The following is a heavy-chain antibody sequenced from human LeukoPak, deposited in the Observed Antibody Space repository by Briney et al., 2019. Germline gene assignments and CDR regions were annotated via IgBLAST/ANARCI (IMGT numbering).Heavy chain of an antibody. CDR2: IYYSGST. V-gene: IGHV4-39*01. CDR1: GGSISSSSYY. J-gene: IGHJ4*02. Sequence: SETLSLTCTVSGGSISSSSYYWGWIRQPPGKGLEWIGSIYYSGSTYYNPSLKSRVTISVDTSKNQFSLKLSSVTAADTAVYYCARRVRGVPFDYWGQGTLATVSS. D-gene: IGHD3-10*01. CDR3: ARRVRGVPFDY.